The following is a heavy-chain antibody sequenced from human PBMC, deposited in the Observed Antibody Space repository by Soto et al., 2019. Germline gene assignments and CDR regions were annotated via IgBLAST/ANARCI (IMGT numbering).Heavy chain of an antibody. CDR1: GYTFTSYG. V-gene: IGHV1-18*01. Sequence: ASVKVSCKASGYTFTSYGISWVRQAPGQGLEWMGWISAYNGNTNYAQKLQGRVTMTTDTSTSTAYMELRSLRSDDTAVYYCARGPRTRTTRLLSYYYMDVWGKGTTVTVSS. CDR3: ARGPRTRTTRLLSYYYMDV. CDR2: ISAYNGNT. J-gene: IGHJ6*03. D-gene: IGHD1-7*01.